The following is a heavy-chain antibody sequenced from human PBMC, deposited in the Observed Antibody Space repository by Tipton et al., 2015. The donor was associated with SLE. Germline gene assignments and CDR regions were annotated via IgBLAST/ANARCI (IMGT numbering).Heavy chain of an antibody. CDR1: GFTFSSYW. Sequence: SLRLSCAASGFTFSSYWMHWVRQAPGKGLVWVSRINSDGSSTTYADSVKGRFTIPRDNAKNTLYLQMNSLRVEDTAVYYCARDRAAQYYSYYYMGVWGKGTTVTISS. V-gene: IGHV3-74*01. J-gene: IGHJ6*03. CDR3: ARDRAAQYYSYYYMGV. D-gene: IGHD6-25*01. CDR2: INSDGSST.